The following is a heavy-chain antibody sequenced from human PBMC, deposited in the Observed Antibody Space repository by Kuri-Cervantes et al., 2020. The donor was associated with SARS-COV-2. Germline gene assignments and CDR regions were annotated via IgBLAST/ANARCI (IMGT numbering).Heavy chain of an antibody. V-gene: IGHV1-2*02. CDR1: GYTFTGYY. D-gene: IGHD3-22*01. Sequence: ASVKVSCKASGYTFTGYYMHWVRQAPGQGLEWMGWINPNSGGTNYAQKFQGRVTMTRDTSISTAYMELSRLRSDDTAVYYCATPSYYDSSGSYDASDIWGQGTMVTVSS. CDR3: ATPSYYDSSGSYDASDI. J-gene: IGHJ3*02. CDR2: INPNSGGT.